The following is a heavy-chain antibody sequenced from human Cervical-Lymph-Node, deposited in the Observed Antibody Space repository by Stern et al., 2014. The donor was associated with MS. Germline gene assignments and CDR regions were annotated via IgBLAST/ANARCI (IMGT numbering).Heavy chain of an antibody. Sequence: QVQLQESGPGLVKPSETLSLTCAVSGGSISGYYWNWIRQSPGKGLEWIGPVYYSGKTNYNPSLNGRVTISLDTSKSQFSLRLSSVTAGDTAVYYCARDSTAWSPSFDYWGQGTLVTVSS. J-gene: IGHJ4*02. V-gene: IGHV4-59*01. D-gene: IGHD1-1*01. CDR1: GGSISGYY. CDR3: ARDSTAWSPSFDY. CDR2: VYYSGKT.